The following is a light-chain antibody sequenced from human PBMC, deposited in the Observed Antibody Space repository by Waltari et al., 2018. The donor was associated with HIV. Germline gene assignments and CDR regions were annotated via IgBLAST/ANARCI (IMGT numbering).Light chain of an antibody. CDR3: QSYDSSNQV. Sequence: NFMLTQPHSVSESPGKTVTISCTRSSGSIASNYVQWDQQRPGSAPTTVIYEDNQRPSGVPVRFSGSIDSSSNSASLTISGLKTEDEADYYCQSYDSSNQVFGGGTKLTVL. CDR1: SGSIASNY. J-gene: IGLJ3*02. CDR2: EDN. V-gene: IGLV6-57*03.